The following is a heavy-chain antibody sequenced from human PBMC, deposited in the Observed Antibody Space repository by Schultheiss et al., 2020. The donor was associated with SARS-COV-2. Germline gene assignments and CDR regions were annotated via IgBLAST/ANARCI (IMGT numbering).Heavy chain of an antibody. CDR3: ARDSSDSSGPGFDP. V-gene: IGHV3-9*01. CDR1: GFTFDDYA. Sequence: GGSLRLSCAASGFTFDDYAMHWVRQAPGKGLEWVSGISWNSGSIGYADSVKGRFTISRDNAKNSLYLQMNSLRAEDTALYYCARDSSDSSGPGFDPWGQGTLVTVSS. J-gene: IGHJ5*02. CDR2: ISWNSGSI. D-gene: IGHD3-22*01.